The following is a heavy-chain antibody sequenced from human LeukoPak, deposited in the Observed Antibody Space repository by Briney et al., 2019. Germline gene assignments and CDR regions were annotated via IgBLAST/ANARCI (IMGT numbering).Heavy chain of an antibody. Sequence: GGSLRLSCAGSGFTFSSYAMSWVRQAPGKGLEWVSAISGSGGSTYYADSVKGRFTISRDNSKNTLYLQMNSLRAEDTAVYYCAKMTVAAAAPRLDPWGQGTLVTVSS. CDR1: GFTFSSYA. J-gene: IGHJ5*02. V-gene: IGHV3-23*01. CDR3: AKMTVAAAAPRLDP. CDR2: ISGSGGST. D-gene: IGHD6-13*01.